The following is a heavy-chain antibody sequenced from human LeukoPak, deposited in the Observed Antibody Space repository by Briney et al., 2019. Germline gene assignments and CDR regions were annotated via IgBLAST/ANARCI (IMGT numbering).Heavy chain of an antibody. V-gene: IGHV4-59*01. CDR1: GGSITTYY. D-gene: IGHD2-15*01. CDR3: ARDILMVGAAHYFDY. Sequence: SETLSLTCTVSGGSITTYYWSWLRQSPGRGLEWIGYIHHSVSPTYNPSLKSRVTISVDTSKNQFSLKVSSVTAADTAVYYCARDILMVGAAHYFDYWGQGTLVTVSS. CDR2: IHHSVSP. J-gene: IGHJ4*02.